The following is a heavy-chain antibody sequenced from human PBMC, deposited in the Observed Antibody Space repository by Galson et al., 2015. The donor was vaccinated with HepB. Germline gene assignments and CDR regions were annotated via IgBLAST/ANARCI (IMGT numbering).Heavy chain of an antibody. D-gene: IGHD3-10*01. CDR2: IRSKAYGGTT. CDR1: GFTFGDYA. V-gene: IGHV3-49*04. J-gene: IGHJ4*02. CDR3: TRAWYYYGSGSYYGYFDY. Sequence: SLRLSCAASGFTFGDYAMSWVRQAPGKGLEWVGFIRSKAYGGTTEYAASVKGRFTISRDDSKSIAYLQMNSLKTEDTAVYYCTRAWYYYGSGSYYGYFDYWGQGTLVTVSS.